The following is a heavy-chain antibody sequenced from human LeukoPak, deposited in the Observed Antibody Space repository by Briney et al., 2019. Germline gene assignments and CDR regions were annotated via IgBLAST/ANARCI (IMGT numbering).Heavy chain of an antibody. J-gene: IGHJ4*02. CDR3: ARQDRDYYDSSADPGYFDY. D-gene: IGHD3-22*01. Sequence: ASVKVSCKASGYTFTSYGISWVRQAPGQGLEWMGWISAYNGNTNYAQKLQGRVTMTTDTSTSTAYMELRSLRSDDTAVYYCARQDRDYYDSSADPGYFDYWGQGTLVTVSS. CDR2: ISAYNGNT. V-gene: IGHV1-18*01. CDR1: GYTFTSYG.